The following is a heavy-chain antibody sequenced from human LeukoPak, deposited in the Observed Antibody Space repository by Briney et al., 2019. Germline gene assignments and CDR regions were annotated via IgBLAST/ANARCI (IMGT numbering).Heavy chain of an antibody. CDR1: GFTFSSYS. J-gene: IGHJ4*02. CDR3: ARDAARIQYYYDSSGYHFDY. V-gene: IGHV3-48*04. Sequence: GGSLRLSCAASGFTFSSYSMNWVRQAPGKGLEWVSYISSSSSTIYYADSVKGRFTISRDNAKNSLYLQMNSLRAEDTAVYYCARDAARIQYYYDSSGYHFDYWGQGTLVTVSS. CDR2: ISSSSSTI. D-gene: IGHD3-22*01.